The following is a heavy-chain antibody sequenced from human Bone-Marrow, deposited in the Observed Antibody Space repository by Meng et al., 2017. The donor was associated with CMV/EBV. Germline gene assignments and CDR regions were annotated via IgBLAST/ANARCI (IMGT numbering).Heavy chain of an antibody. V-gene: IGHV3-23*01. CDR1: GFTFSSYA. CDR3: FACQHSTHD. J-gene: IGHJ4*02. Sequence: GESLKISCAASGFTFSSYAMSWVRQAPGKGLEWVSAISGSGGSTYYADSVKGRFTISRDNSKNTLYLQMNSLRAEDTAVYYCFACQHSTHDWGQGTLVTVSS. CDR2: ISGSGGST.